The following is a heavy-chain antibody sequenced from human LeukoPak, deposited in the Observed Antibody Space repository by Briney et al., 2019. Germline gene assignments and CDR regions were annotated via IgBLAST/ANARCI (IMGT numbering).Heavy chain of an antibody. J-gene: IGHJ4*02. CDR3: ARGLEVRGVISRRLLFLYFDY. Sequence: SETLSLTCAVYGGSFSGYYWSWICQPPGKGLEWIGEINHGGSTNYNPSLKSRVTISVDTSKNQFSLKLSSVTAADTAVYYCARGLEVRGVISRRLLFLYFDYWGQGTLVTVSS. V-gene: IGHV4-34*01. CDR1: GGSFSGYY. CDR2: INHGGST. D-gene: IGHD3-10*01.